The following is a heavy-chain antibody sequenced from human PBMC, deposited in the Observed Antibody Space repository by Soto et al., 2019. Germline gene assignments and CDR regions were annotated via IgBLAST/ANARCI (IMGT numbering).Heavy chain of an antibody. J-gene: IGHJ4*02. CDR3: ARGQEGVVATH. V-gene: IGHV4-34*01. CDR1: GGSLSGYY. CDR2: VKDGGHT. D-gene: IGHD5-12*01. Sequence: QVQLQQWGAGLLKPSETLSLNCAVTGGSLSGYYGRWIRQPPGKGLEWIGEVKDGGHTNYSPSLRGRVTISSDTSNNQFSLRLNSVTAADTGVYYCARGQEGVVATHWDQGSLVTVSS.